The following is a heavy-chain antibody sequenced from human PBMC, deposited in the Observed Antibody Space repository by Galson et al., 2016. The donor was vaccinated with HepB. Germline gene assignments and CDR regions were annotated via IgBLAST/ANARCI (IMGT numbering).Heavy chain of an antibody. V-gene: IGHV3-23*01. Sequence: SLRLSCAASEFIFTYFDIICLRRHAAGRVLEGASAYRSSDGYTYDADFVKGRFTMSRDESKNTLYLQMSSLRADATALYYCAGRGIIWGFFDYWGQGTLVTVSS. CDR1: EFIFTYFD. CDR2: YRSSDGYT. CDR3: AGRGIIWGFFDY. J-gene: IGHJ4*02. D-gene: IGHD7-27*01.